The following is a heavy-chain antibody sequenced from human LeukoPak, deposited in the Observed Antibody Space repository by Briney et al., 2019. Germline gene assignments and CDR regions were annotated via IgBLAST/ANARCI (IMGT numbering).Heavy chain of an antibody. D-gene: IGHD2-2*02. CDR3: ARPDCSSTSCYRPVY. Sequence: PGGSLRLSCAPSGFTSSSYAMSWVRQAPGKGLEWVSAISATGGSTYYADSVKGRFTISRDNSKSTLYLQMNSLRAEDTAVYYCARPDCSSTSCYRPVYWGQGTLVTVSS. J-gene: IGHJ4*02. V-gene: IGHV3-23*01. CDR2: ISATGGST. CDR1: GFTSSSYA.